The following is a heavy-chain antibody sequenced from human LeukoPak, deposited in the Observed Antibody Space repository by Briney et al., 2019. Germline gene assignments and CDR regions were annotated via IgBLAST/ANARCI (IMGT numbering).Heavy chain of an antibody. CDR3: ARAREEGHLNWFDP. V-gene: IGHV4-61*02. CDR1: GYSISSGYY. J-gene: IGHJ5*02. CDR2: IYTSGST. Sequence: SETLSLTCTVSGYSISSGYYWGWIRQPAGKGLEWIGRIYTSGSTNYNPSLKSRVTISVDTSKNQFSLKLSSVTAADTAVYYCARAREEGHLNWFDPWGQGTLVTVSS.